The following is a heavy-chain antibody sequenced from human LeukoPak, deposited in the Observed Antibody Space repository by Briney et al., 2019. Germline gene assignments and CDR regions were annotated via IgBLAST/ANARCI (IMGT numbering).Heavy chain of an antibody. V-gene: IGHV4-59*01. D-gene: IGHD6-13*01. J-gene: IGHJ4*02. CDR2: IYYSGST. Sequence: SETLSLTCTVSGGSISSYYWSWIRQPPGKGLEWIGYIYYSGSTNYNPSLKSRVTISVDTSKNQFSLKLSSVTAADTAVYYCARGGIAAAGLDYWGQGTLVTVSS. CDR1: GGSISSYY. CDR3: ARGGIAAAGLDY.